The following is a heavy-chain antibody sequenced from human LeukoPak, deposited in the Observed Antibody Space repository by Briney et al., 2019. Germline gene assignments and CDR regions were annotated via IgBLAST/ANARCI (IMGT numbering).Heavy chain of an antibody. Sequence: PGGSLRLSCAASGFTFSSYAMSWVRQAPGRGLEWVSSISGSGGTTYYADSMKGRFTISRDNSKNMMYLQMNSLRVEDTAVYYCAKRSAYNYGYFDYWGQGTLVTVSS. CDR2: ISGSGGTT. D-gene: IGHD5-24*01. CDR1: GFTFSSYA. J-gene: IGHJ4*02. CDR3: AKRSAYNYGYFDY. V-gene: IGHV3-23*01.